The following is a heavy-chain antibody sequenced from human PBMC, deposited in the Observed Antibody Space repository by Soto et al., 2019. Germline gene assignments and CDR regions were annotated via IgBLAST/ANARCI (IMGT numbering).Heavy chain of an antibody. D-gene: IGHD1-26*01. J-gene: IGHJ4*02. CDR1: GGSISSGGYY. CDR3: ERRIDSGSWSDLFDY. Sequence: TLSLTCTVSGGSISSGGYYWSWIRQHPGKGLEWIGYIYYSGSTYYNPSLKSRVTISVDTSKNQFSLKLSSVTAADTAVYYCERRIDSGSWSDLFDYWGQGTLVTVSS. CDR2: IYYSGST. V-gene: IGHV4-31*03.